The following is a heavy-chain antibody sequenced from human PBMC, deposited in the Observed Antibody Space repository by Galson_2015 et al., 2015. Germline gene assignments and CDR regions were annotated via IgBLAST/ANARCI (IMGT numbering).Heavy chain of an antibody. CDR1: GGTFSNYA. V-gene: IGHV1-69*13. J-gene: IGHJ6*02. CDR3: ARAGVAYYYYYGMDV. D-gene: IGHD3-3*01. Sequence: SVKVSCKASGGTFSNYAISWVRQAPGQGLEWMGGIIPIFGTANYAQKFQGRVTITADESTSTAYMELSSLRSEDTAVYYCARAGVAYYYYYGMDVWGQGTTVTASS. CDR2: IIPIFGTA.